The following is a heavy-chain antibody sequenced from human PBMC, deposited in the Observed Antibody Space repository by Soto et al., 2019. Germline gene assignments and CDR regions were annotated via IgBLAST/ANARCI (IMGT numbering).Heavy chain of an antibody. CDR3: AREIGSTSCYGGCYGMDV. V-gene: IGHV4-34*01. J-gene: IGHJ6*02. D-gene: IGHD2-2*01. Sequence: PSETLSLTCAVYGGSFSGYYWSWIRQPPGKGLEWIGEINHSGSTNYNPSLKSRVTISVDTSKNQFSLKLSSVTAADTAVYYCAREIGSTSCYGGCYGMDVWGQGTTVTVSS. CDR2: INHSGST. CDR1: GGSFSGYY.